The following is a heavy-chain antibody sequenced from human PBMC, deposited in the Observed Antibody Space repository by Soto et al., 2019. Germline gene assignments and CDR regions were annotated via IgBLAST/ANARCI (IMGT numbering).Heavy chain of an antibody. CDR2: INPSGGST. CDR1: GYTFTSYY. CDR3: AGGDSGSQKYFQH. Sequence: QVQLVQSGAEVKKPGASVKVSCKASGYTFTSYYMHWVRQAPGQGLEWMGIINPSGGSTSYAQKFQGGVTVTRDAATSTVYMELSSLRSEDTAVYYCAGGDSGSQKYFQHWGQGTLVTVSS. J-gene: IGHJ1*01. V-gene: IGHV1-46*01. D-gene: IGHD4-17*01.